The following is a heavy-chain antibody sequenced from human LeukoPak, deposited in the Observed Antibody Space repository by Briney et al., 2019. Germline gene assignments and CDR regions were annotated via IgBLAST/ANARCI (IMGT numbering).Heavy chain of an antibody. CDR1: GFTFDDYG. J-gene: IGHJ6*03. CDR2: INWNGDTI. V-gene: IGHV3-20*04. Sequence: RPGGSLRLSCAASGFTFDDYGMTWVRQAPGKGLEWVSGINWNGDTIGYADSVKGRFTISRDNAKNSLYLQMNSLRAEDTALYYCARENGYYDFWSGYSYYYYYMDVWGKGTTVTVSS. D-gene: IGHD3-3*01. CDR3: ARENGYYDFWSGYSYYYYYMDV.